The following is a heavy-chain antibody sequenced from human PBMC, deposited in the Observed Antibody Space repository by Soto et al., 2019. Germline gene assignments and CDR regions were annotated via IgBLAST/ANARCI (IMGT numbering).Heavy chain of an antibody. Sequence: ASVKVSCKASGYTFTGYAMHWVRQAPGQRLEWMGWINAGNGNTKYSQKFQGRVTITRDTSTSTAYMELSSLRSEDTAVYYCVRESRYCSGGSCYFLPGIDYWGQGTLVTVSS. CDR1: GYTFTGYA. V-gene: IGHV1-3*01. CDR3: VRESRYCSGGSCYFLPGIDY. CDR2: INAGNGNT. J-gene: IGHJ4*02. D-gene: IGHD2-15*01.